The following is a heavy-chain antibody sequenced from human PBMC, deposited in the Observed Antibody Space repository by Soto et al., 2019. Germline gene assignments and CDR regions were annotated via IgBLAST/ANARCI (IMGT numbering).Heavy chain of an antibody. Sequence: GASVKVSCKACGFTFTSSAVQWVRQARGQRLEWIGWVVVGSGNTNYAQKFQERVTITRDMSTSTAYMELSSLRSEDTAVYYCAAERDYDFWSGPAAFDYWGQGTLVTVSS. CDR2: VVVGSGNT. CDR1: GFTFTSSA. CDR3: AAERDYDFWSGPAAFDY. J-gene: IGHJ4*02. D-gene: IGHD3-3*01. V-gene: IGHV1-58*01.